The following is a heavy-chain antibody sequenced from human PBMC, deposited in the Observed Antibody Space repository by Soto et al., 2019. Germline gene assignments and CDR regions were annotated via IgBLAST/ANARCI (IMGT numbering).Heavy chain of an antibody. D-gene: IGHD3-3*01. CDR3: ARDQATVFGVVIPPDY. CDR2: ISSSSSYT. J-gene: IGHJ4*02. CDR1: GFTFSDYY. Sequence: PGGSLRLSCAASGFTFSDYYMSWIRQAPGKGPEWVSYISSSSSYTNYADSVKGRFTISRDNAKNSLYLQMNSLRAEDTAVYYCARDQATVFGVVIPPDYWGQGTLVTVSS. V-gene: IGHV3-11*06.